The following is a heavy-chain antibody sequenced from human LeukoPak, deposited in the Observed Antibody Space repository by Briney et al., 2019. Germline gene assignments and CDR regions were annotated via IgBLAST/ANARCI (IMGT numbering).Heavy chain of an antibody. V-gene: IGHV3-23*01. CDR1: GFTFSSYA. CDR3: AKDQPTYGRFPTWFDP. CDR2: ISGSGGST. D-gene: IGHD3-10*01. J-gene: IGHJ5*02. Sequence: GGSLRLSCAASGFTFSSYAMSWVRQAPGKGPEWVSAISGSGGSTYYADSVKGRFTISRDNSKNTLYLQMNSLRAEDTAVYYCAKDQPTYGRFPTWFDPWGQGTLVTVSS.